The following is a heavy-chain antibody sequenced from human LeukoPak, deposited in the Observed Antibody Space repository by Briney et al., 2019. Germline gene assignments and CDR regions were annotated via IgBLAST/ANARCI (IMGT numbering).Heavy chain of an antibody. D-gene: IGHD3-10*01. CDR2: ISGSGGST. J-gene: IGHJ5*02. CDR1: GFTFSSYA. V-gene: IGHV3-23*01. Sequence: GGSLRLSCAASGFTFSSYAMSWVRQAPGKGLEWVSAISGSGGSTYYADSVKGRFTISRDNSKNTLYLQMNSLRAEDTAVYYCAKETWEPFGGGRNWFDPWGQGTLVTVPS. CDR3: AKETWEPFGGGRNWFDP.